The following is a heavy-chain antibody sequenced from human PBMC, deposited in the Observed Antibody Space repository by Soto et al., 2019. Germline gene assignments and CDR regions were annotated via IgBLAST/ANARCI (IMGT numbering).Heavy chain of an antibody. CDR2: IYYSGST. V-gene: IGHV4-31*03. CDR1: GGSISSGGYY. D-gene: IGHD3-10*01. Sequence: QVQLQESGPGLVKPSQTLSLTCTVSGGSISSGGYYWSWIRQHPGKGLEWIGYIYYSGSTYYNPSLKSRVTISVDTSKNQFSLKLSSVTAADTAVYYCRGYGSGSYYYRGGAQVRRDDYWGQGTLVTVSS. J-gene: IGHJ4*02. CDR3: RGYGSGSYYYRGGAQVRRDDY.